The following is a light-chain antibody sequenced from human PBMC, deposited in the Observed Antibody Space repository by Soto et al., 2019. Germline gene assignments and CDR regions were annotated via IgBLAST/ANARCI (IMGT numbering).Light chain of an antibody. CDR1: SSDVGAYNY. V-gene: IGLV2-14*03. CDR2: HVS. Sequence: QSALTQPVSVSGSPGQSITISCAGTSSDVGAYNYVSWYQQHPGRAPKLMIYHVSNRPSGVSDRFSGSKSGNTASLTISGLQAEDEADYYCSSYTSSSTSVFGTGTKVTVL. J-gene: IGLJ1*01. CDR3: SSYTSSSTSV.